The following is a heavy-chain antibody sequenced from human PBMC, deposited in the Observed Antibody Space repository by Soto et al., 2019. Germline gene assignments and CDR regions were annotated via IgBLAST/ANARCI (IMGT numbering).Heavy chain of an antibody. Sequence: QIQLVQSGAEVKKPGSSVKVSCKASGGTFSSYAISWVRQAPGQTLEWMGGIIPIFGRGNYAQKFQGRVTMTADKFTSTVYVGLSSLRSEDAAMYYCARGNSNDRRPMAFWGQGTTVTFSS. CDR3: ARGNSNDRRPMAF. D-gene: IGHD4-4*01. J-gene: IGHJ6*02. CDR2: IIPIFGRG. V-gene: IGHV1-69*14. CDR1: GGTFSSYA.